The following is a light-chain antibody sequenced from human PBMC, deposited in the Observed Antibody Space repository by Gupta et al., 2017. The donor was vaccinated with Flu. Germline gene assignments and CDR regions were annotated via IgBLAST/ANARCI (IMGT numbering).Light chain of an antibody. CDR3: QAWDSRAFV. CDR1: KLGDKY. Sequence: SYELTLPPSVSVSPGQTASITCSGDKLGDKYASWYQQKAGQSPVLVIFQDDKRTSGIPERFSGYNSGDTATLTISGTQAMDEADYYCQAWDSRAFVFGSGTKVTVL. V-gene: IGLV3-1*01. CDR2: QDD. J-gene: IGLJ1*01.